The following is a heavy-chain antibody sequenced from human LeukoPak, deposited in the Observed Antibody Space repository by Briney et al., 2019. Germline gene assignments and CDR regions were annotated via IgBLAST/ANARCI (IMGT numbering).Heavy chain of an antibody. J-gene: IGHJ4*02. D-gene: IGHD3-10*01. V-gene: IGHV3-15*01. CDR1: EFPFSKAW. CDR2: IKSKTDGGTT. Sequence: GGSLRLSCAVTEFPFSKAWMSWVRQAPGKGREWLGRIKSKTDGGTTDYAAPVKGRFTISRDDSKNTLYLQVNSLKTEDTAVYYCTSVGFGPYYFDNWGQGTLVTVSS. CDR3: TSVGFGPYYFDN.